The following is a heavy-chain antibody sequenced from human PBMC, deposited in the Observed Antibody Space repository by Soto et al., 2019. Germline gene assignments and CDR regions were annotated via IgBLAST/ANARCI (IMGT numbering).Heavy chain of an antibody. D-gene: IGHD6-25*01. CDR2: IRSKANSYAT. CDR1: GFTFSGSA. CDR3: RAVDSRNYYYYGMDV. V-gene: IGHV3-73*01. Sequence: EVQLVESGGGLVQPGGSLKLSCAASGFTFSGSAMHWVRQASGKGLEWVGRIRSKANSYATAYAASVKGRFTISRDDSKNTAYLQMNSLKTEDTAVYYCRAVDSRNYYYYGMDVWGQGTTVTVSS. J-gene: IGHJ6*02.